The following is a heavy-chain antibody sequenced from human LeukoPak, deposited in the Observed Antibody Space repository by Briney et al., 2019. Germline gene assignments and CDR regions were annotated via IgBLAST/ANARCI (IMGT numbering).Heavy chain of an antibody. CDR1: GFTVSSNY. Sequence: GGSLRLSCAASGFTVSSNYMSWVRQAPGKGLEWVSVIYSGGSTYYADSVKGRFTISRDNSKNTLYLQMNSLRAEDTAAYYCARGLMVRGVLFDYWGQGTLVTVSS. CDR2: IYSGGST. CDR3: ARGLMVRGVLFDY. V-gene: IGHV3-53*01. D-gene: IGHD3-10*01. J-gene: IGHJ4*02.